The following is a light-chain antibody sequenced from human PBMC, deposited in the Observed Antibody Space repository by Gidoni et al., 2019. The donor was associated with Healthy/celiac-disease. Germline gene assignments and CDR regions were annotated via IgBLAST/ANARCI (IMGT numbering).Light chain of an antibody. Sequence: DIQMTQSPSTLSASVGDRVTITCRASQSISSWLAWYQQKPGKAPKLLIYKASSLESGVPSRFSGSGSGTEFTLTISSLQPDDFATYYCQQYNSYSRNVXQGTKLEIK. CDR2: KAS. V-gene: IGKV1-5*03. J-gene: IGKJ2*01. CDR3: QQYNSYSRN. CDR1: QSISSW.